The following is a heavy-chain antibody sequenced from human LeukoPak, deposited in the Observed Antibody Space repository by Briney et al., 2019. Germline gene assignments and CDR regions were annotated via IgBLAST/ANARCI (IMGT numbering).Heavy chain of an antibody. Sequence: PGRSLRLSCAASGFTFSSYGMHWVRQTPGKGLEWVAIIWSDGSNKYYADSVKGRFTISRDNSKNTLYLQMNSLRAEDTAVYYCARGSGSFSGGFDYWGQGNLVTVSS. J-gene: IGHJ4*02. V-gene: IGHV3-33*01. CDR1: GFTFSSYG. CDR2: IWSDGSNK. D-gene: IGHD1-26*01. CDR3: ARGSGSFSGGFDY.